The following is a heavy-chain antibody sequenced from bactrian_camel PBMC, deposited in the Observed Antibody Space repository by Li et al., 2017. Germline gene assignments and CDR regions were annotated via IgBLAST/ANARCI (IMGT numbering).Heavy chain of an antibody. CDR3: AAARGRNLEGRGRCTLGFEW. J-gene: IGHJ4*01. CDR1: GFSFSSYA. Sequence: VQLVESGGGLVQPGGSLRLSCAASGFSFSSYAMSWVRQAPGKGLQWISTINSGGDSTYYPDSVTGRFTISRDNAKNALYLQMNALKPEDSAMYYCAAARGRNLEGRGRCTLGFEWWGQGTQVTVS. CDR2: INSGGDST. V-gene: IGHV3S31*01. D-gene: IGHD1*01.